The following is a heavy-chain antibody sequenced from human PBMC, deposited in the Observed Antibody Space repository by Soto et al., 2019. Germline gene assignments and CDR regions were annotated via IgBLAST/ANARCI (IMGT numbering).Heavy chain of an antibody. CDR1: GGSISSGDYY. CDR2: IYYSGST. J-gene: IGHJ4*02. V-gene: IGHV4-30-4*01. Sequence: SETLSLTCTVSGGSISSGDYYWSWIRQPPGKGLEWIGYIYYSGSTYYNPSLKSRVTISVDTSKNQFSLKLSSVTAADTAVYYCARVRVDYHDSSGYYLFDYWGQGTLVTVYS. D-gene: IGHD3-22*01. CDR3: ARVRVDYHDSSGYYLFDY.